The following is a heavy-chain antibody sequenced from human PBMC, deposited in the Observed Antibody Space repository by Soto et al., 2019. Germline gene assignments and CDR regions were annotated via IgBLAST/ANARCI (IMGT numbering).Heavy chain of an antibody. V-gene: IGHV2-5*02. CDR3: AHRVLRTVFGLVTTTAIYFDF. CDR2: IYWDDGK. CDR1: GFSLTTSGVG. J-gene: IGHJ4*02. D-gene: IGHD3-3*01. Sequence: QITLNESGPTQVKPRQTLTLTCTFSGFSLTTSGVGVGWIRQSPGKAPEWLALIYWDDGKRYCPSLKSRLTITKDTSKNQVVLTMADLDPADTATYYCAHRVLRTVFGLVTTTAIYFDFWGQGTPVAVSS.